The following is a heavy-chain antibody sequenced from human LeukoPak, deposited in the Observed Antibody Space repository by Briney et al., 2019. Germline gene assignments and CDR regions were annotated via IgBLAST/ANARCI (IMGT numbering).Heavy chain of an antibody. V-gene: IGHV3-53*01. J-gene: IGHJ4*02. CDR3: ARTSGSYLYFDF. D-gene: IGHD3-10*01. CDR1: GFTVSSNF. Sequence: GGSLRLSCAASGFTVSSNFMRWVRQAPGKGLEWVSVLYSGGDTYYADSVKGRFTISRDNSKNTLYLQMNSLRAEDTAVYYCARTSGSYLYFDFWGQGTLVTVSS. CDR2: LYSGGDT.